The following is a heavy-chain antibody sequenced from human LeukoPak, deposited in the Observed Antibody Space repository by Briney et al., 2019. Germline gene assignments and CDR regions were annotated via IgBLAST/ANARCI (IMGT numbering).Heavy chain of an antibody. J-gene: IGHJ4*02. Sequence: ASVKVSCKASGYTFTSYAMHWVRQAPGQRLEWMGWINAGNGNTKYSRKFQGRVTITRDTSASTAYMELSSLRSEDTAVYYCARKDDILTGSLDYWGQGTLVTVSS. CDR3: ARKDDILTGSLDY. D-gene: IGHD3-9*01. CDR2: INAGNGNT. V-gene: IGHV1-3*01. CDR1: GYTFTSYA.